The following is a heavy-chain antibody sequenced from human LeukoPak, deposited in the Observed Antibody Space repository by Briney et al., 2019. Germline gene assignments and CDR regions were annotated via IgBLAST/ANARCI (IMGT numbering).Heavy chain of an antibody. CDR1: GFTFDIYS. V-gene: IGHV3-30-3*01. Sequence: GGSLRLSCAASGFTFDIYSMHWVRQAPGKGLEWVAVISYDGIEKYYTDSVKGRFNISRDNSKNRVYLQMDSLRLEDTAVYFCIRDKPWQQFIFDYWGQGTLVTVSS. J-gene: IGHJ4*02. D-gene: IGHD6-13*01. CDR2: ISYDGIEK. CDR3: IRDKPWQQFIFDY.